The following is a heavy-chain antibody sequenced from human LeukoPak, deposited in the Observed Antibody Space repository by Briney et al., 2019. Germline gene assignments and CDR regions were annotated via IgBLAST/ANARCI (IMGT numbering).Heavy chain of an antibody. J-gene: IGHJ3*02. Sequence: GSLRLSCAASGFTFSSYSMNWVRQAPGKGLEWVSSIRSSSSYIYYADSVKGRFTISRDNAKNSLYLQMNSLRAEDTAVYYCARALPSPLYSGSYADAFDIWGQGTMVTVSS. CDR2: IRSSSSYI. CDR1: GFTFSSYS. V-gene: IGHV3-21*01. CDR3: ARALPSPLYSGSYADAFDI. D-gene: IGHD1-26*01.